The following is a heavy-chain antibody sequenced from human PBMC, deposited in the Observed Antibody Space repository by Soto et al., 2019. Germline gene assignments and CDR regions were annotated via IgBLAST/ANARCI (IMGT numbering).Heavy chain of an antibody. Sequence: SETLSLTCTVSGGSISSYYRSWIRQPPGKGLEWIGYIYYSGSTNYNPSLKSRVTISVDTSKNQFSLKLSSVTAADTAVYYCAGRYCSGGSCYGGHYMDVWGKGTTVTVSS. V-gene: IGHV4-59*01. CDR2: IYYSGST. J-gene: IGHJ6*03. CDR1: GGSISSYY. D-gene: IGHD2-15*01. CDR3: AGRYCSGGSCYGGHYMDV.